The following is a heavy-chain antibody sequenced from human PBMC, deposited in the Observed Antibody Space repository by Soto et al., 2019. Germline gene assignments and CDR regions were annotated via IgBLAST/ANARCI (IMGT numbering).Heavy chain of an antibody. CDR2: ISHDGHA. Sequence: PSETLSLTCSVPGDSISDTRYYWGWIRQSPEKGLEWIGSISHDGHAYYNPSLKSRVTLFADTSRNQFSLKMKSVTVADTALYFCARRVYGDYLGGNWFDPWGQGALVTVSS. J-gene: IGHJ5*02. CDR1: GDSISDTRYY. V-gene: IGHV4-39*01. CDR3: ARRVYGDYLGGNWFDP. D-gene: IGHD4-17*01.